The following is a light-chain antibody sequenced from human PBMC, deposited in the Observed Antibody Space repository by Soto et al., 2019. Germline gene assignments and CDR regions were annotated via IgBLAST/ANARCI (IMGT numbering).Light chain of an antibody. J-gene: IGKJ2*01. CDR1: QSLLHSNGHNY. CDR2: LGS. Sequence: EIVMTQSPLSLPVTPGEPASFSCRPSQSLLHSNGHNYLDWYLKKPGQSPQLLIYLGSYRASGVPDRFSGIGSVTDFTLKISRVEAEDVGVYYFMEALQSYTFCPGTKLESK. CDR3: MEALQSYT. V-gene: IGKV2-28*01.